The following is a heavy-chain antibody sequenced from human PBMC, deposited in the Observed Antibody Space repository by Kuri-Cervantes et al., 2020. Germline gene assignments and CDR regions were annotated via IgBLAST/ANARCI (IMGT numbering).Heavy chain of an antibody. CDR3: ASGGLQKDAFDI. Sequence: LSLTCAASGFTFSSYAMHWVRQAPGKGLEWVAVISYDGSNKYYADSVKGRFTISRDNSKNTLYLQMNSLRAEDTAVYYCASGGLQKDAFDIWGQGTMVTVSS. D-gene: IGHD5-24*01. CDR1: GFTFSSYA. CDR2: ISYDGSNK. V-gene: IGHV3-30-3*01. J-gene: IGHJ3*02.